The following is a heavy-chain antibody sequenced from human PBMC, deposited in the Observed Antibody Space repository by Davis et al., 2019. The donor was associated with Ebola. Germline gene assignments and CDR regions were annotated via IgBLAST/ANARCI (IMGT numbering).Heavy chain of an antibody. CDR3: ANSYGIVVAPDRDAFDL. V-gene: IGHV3-7*01. CDR1: GFTFSKHW. CDR2: IKQGGNEK. J-gene: IGHJ3*01. D-gene: IGHD2-2*01. Sequence: GESLKISCAASGFTFSKHWMAWVRQAPGKGLEWVANIKQGGNEKFYLDSVKGRFTISRDNSKNTVYLQMNSLRAEDTAVYYCANSYGIVVAPDRDAFDLWGQGTMVTVSS.